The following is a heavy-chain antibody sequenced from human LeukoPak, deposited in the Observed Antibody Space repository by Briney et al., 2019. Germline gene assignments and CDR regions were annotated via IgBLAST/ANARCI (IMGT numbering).Heavy chain of an antibody. Sequence: SETLSLTRTVSGGSISSFYWSWIRQPPGKQLEWIGYIFYSGSTNYNPSLKSRVTLSVDTSKNQFSLKLSSVTAADTAVYYCARGVVAAPTNFDYWGQGTLVTVSS. V-gene: IGHV4-59*01. CDR3: ARGVVAAPTNFDY. D-gene: IGHD2-15*01. CDR1: GGSISSFY. J-gene: IGHJ4*02. CDR2: IFYSGST.